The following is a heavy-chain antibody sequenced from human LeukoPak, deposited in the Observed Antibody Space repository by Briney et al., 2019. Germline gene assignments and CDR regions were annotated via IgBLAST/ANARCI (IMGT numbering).Heavy chain of an antibody. CDR1: GFSFSSYA. J-gene: IGHJ4*02. Sequence: GGSLRLSCAASGFSFSSYAMSWVRQAPGKGLEWVSSISASGDNTYYAEPVKGRFTISRDNSKNTLFLQMNSLRAEDTAVFYCAKRSGYTTGWFFDFWGQGTLVTVSS. CDR2: ISASGDNT. D-gene: IGHD6-19*01. V-gene: IGHV3-23*01. CDR3: AKRSGYTTGWFFDF.